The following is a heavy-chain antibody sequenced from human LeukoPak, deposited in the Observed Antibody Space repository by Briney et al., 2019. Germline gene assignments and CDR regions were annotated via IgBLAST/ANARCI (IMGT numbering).Heavy chain of an antibody. CDR2: IYPGDSDT. V-gene: IGHV5-51*01. D-gene: IGHD1-26*01. CDR1: GYSFTNYW. Sequence: GESLKISCKGSGYSFTNYWIGWVRQMPGKGLEWMGIIYPGDSDTRYSPSFQGQVTISADKSISTAYLQWSSLKASGTAMYYCARLRGGRYHLFYFDLGGQGTLVTVSS. J-gene: IGHJ4*02. CDR3: ARLRGGRYHLFYFDL.